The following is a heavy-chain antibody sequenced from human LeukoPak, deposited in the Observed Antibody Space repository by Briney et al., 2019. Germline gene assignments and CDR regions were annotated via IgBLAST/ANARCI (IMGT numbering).Heavy chain of an antibody. D-gene: IGHD3-10*01. CDR3: GRHFPETGRDEQPLEY. CDR2: ICFSRTT. V-gene: IGHV4-39*01. J-gene: IGHJ4*02. Sequence: ASETLSLTCTVSGGSISSSDSYWAWVRQPPGKGLEWIGSICFSRTTHYNPSLKSRVTMSIDTSKNHFSLKVASVTAADTAVYYCGRHFPETGRDEQPLEYWGQGSLFTVSS. CDR1: GGSISSSDSY.